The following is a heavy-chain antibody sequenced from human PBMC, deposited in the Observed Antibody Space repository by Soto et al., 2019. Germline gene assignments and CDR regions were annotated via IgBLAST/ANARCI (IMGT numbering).Heavy chain of an antibody. CDR2: ISTYNDKR. D-gene: IGHD3-3*01. J-gene: IGHJ4*02. V-gene: IGHV1-18*01. CDR3: ARDKRDLRFLEWSYYFDY. CDR1: GYTFTSYG. Sequence: ASVKVSCKASGYTFTSYGISWVRQAPGQGLEWMGWISTYNDKRAYAQKLQGRVTMTTDTSTSTAYMELRSLRAEDTAVYYCARDKRDLRFLEWSYYFDYWGQGTLVTSPQ.